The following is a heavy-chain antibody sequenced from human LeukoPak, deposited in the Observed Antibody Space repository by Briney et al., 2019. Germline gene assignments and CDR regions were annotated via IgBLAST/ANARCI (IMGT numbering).Heavy chain of an antibody. V-gene: IGHV1-2*06. J-gene: IGHJ4*02. CDR2: IIPNSGDA. Sequence: ASVMVSCKTSGYTFTGYHLHWVRQVPGQGLEWMGRIIPNSGDAIYALKFQDRVTLTRDTSINTVYMELTRLRSDDTAVYYCARGGLYSYGLQEGSGRGSSHDYWGQGTLVTVSS. CDR3: ARGGLYSYGLQEGSGRGSSHDY. CDR1: GYTFTGYH. D-gene: IGHD5-18*01.